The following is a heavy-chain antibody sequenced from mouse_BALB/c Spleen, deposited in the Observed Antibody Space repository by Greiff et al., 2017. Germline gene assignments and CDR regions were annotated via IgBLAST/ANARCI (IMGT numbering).Heavy chain of an antibody. CDR2: ISSGGST. V-gene: IGHV5-6-5*01. J-gene: IGHJ2*01. D-gene: IGHD2-1*01. CDR1: GFTFSSYA. Sequence: EVKLVESGGGLVKPGGSLKLSCAASGFTFSSYAMSWVRQTPEKRLEWVASISSGGSTYYPDSVKGRFTISRDNARNILYLQMSSLRSEDTAMYYCARENGNYVLDYWGQGTTLTVSS. CDR3: ARENGNYVLDY.